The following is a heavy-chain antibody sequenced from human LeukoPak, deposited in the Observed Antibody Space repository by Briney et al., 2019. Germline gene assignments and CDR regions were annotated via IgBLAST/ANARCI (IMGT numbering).Heavy chain of an antibody. CDR3: TRLSRYGNRWYYVDY. J-gene: IGHJ4*02. CDR2: ISSSGSGGNT. V-gene: IGHV3-23*01. D-gene: IGHD6-13*01. Sequence: GGSLRLSCVASGVTLSNYAMSWARQAPGKGLEWVSGISSSGSGGNTYYADSVKGRFTISRDSSRNTLFLQMNSLKTEDTAVYYCTRLSRYGNRWYYVDYWGQGTLVTVSS. CDR1: GVTLSNYA.